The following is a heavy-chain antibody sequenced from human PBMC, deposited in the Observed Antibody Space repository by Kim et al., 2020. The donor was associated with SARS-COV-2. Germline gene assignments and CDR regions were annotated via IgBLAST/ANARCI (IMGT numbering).Heavy chain of an antibody. CDR2: ISGSGGST. Sequence: GGSLRLSCAASGFTFSSYAMSWVRQAPGKGLEWVSAISGSGGSTYYADSVKGRFTISRDNSKNTLYLQMNSLRAEDTAVYYCAKCPRGERAARRCRGMDVWGQGTTVTVSS. CDR3: AKCPRGERAARRCRGMDV. J-gene: IGHJ6*02. D-gene: IGHD6-6*01. CDR1: GFTFSSYA. V-gene: IGHV3-23*01.